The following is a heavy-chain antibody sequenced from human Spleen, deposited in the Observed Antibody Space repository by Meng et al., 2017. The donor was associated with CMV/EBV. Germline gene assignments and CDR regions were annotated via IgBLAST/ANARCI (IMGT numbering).Heavy chain of an antibody. J-gene: IGHJ4*02. CDR3: TIGNNNAYYH. CDR1: GFRFDDYG. Sequence: GESLKISCAASGFRFDDYGMSWVRQAPGKGLEWVGFIRRKAYGGTTDYAASVKGRFTISRDDSKSIAYLQMNSLKTEDTAVYYCTIGNNNAYYHWGQGTLVTVSS. D-gene: IGHD3-16*01. CDR2: IRRKAYGGTT. V-gene: IGHV3-49*04.